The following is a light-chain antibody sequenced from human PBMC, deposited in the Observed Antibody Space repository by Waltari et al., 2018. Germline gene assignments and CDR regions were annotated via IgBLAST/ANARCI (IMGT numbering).Light chain of an antibody. CDR3: CSYAGTPRVV. CDR1: TNDIGSYNL. V-gene: IGLV2-23*02. J-gene: IGLJ2*01. CDR2: EVN. Sequence: QSALTQPASVSGSPGQSITISCTGTTNDIGSYNLFSWYQQHPGKAPKVLIFEVNKRPSGVSNRFSGSKSGNTASLTVSGLHPEDEADYYCCSYAGTPRVVFGGGTKLTVL.